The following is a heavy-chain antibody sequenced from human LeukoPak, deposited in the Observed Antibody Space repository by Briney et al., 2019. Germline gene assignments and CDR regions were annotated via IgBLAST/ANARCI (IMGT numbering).Heavy chain of an antibody. V-gene: IGHV3-9*01. CDR2: ISWNSGSI. CDR1: GFTFDDYA. Sequence: GGSLRLSCAASGFTFDDYAMHWVRQAPGKGLEWVSGISWNSGSIGYADSVKGRFTISRDNAKYSLYLQMNSLRAEDTALYYCARVNPYYYYGMDVRGQGTTVTVSS. J-gene: IGHJ6*02. CDR3: ARVNPYYYYGMDV.